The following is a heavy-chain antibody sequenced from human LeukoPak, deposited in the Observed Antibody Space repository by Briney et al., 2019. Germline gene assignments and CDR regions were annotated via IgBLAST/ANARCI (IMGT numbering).Heavy chain of an antibody. V-gene: IGHV4-34*01. J-gene: IGHJ5*02. CDR3: ARASRRDYVWGSYRYNWFDP. Sequence: SETLSLTCAVYGGSFSGYYWSWIRQPPGKGLEWIGEINHSGSTNYNPSLKSRVTTSVDTSKNQFSLKLSSVTAADTAVYYCARASRRDYVWGSYRYNWFDPWGQGTLVTVSS. CDR1: GGSFSGYY. D-gene: IGHD3-16*02. CDR2: INHSGST.